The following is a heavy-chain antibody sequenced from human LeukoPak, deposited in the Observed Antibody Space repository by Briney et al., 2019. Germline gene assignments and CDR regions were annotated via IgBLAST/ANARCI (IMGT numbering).Heavy chain of an antibody. Sequence: SQTLSLTCTVSGGSISSGDYYWSWIRQPPGKGLERIGYIYYSGSTYYNPSLKSRVTISVDTSKNQFSLKLSSVTAADTAVYYCARVDDSSGPFYFDYWGQGTLVTVSS. J-gene: IGHJ4*02. D-gene: IGHD3-22*01. CDR3: ARVDDSSGPFYFDY. V-gene: IGHV4-30-4*01. CDR2: IYYSGST. CDR1: GGSISSGDYY.